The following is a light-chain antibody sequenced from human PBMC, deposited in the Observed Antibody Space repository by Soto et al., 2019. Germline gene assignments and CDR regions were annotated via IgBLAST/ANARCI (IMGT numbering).Light chain of an antibody. CDR1: QAISSW. Sequence: DIQMTQSPSTLSGSVGDRATITCRASQAISSWLAWYQQKPGKAPKLLIYKASTLKSGVPSRFSGSGSGTEFTLTISSLQPEDVGVYYCQQRSNWLTFGRGTKVDI. CDR3: QQRSNWLT. CDR2: KAS. J-gene: IGKJ4*01. V-gene: IGKV1-5*03.